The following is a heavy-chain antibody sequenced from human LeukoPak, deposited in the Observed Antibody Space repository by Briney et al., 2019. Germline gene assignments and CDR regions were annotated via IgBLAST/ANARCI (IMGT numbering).Heavy chain of an antibody. D-gene: IGHD4-17*01. V-gene: IGHV4-59*01. CDR1: GGSISSYY. CDR2: IYYSGST. J-gene: IGHJ4*02. CDR3: ARARVITHDFDY. Sequence: PSETLSLTCTVSGGSISSYYWSWIRQSPGKGLEWIGYIYYSGSTNYNPSLKSRVTISVDTSKNQFSLKLSSVTAADTAVYYCARARVITHDFDYWGQGTLVTVSS.